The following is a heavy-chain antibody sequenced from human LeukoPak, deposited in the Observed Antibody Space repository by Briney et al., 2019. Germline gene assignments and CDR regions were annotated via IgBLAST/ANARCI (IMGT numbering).Heavy chain of an antibody. V-gene: IGHV4-39*01. J-gene: IGHJ4*02. Sequence: SETLSLNCTVTGASISSSSYYWGWVREPPGKRTEWIGTLNYSGGTYYTPSLKSRVTISVDTSKNQFSLKLTSVTAADTAVYYCARVYYYDSSGYFRPPYFDNWGQGTLVTVSS. CDR2: LNYSGGT. CDR1: GASISSSSYY. CDR3: ARVYYYDSSGYFRPPYFDN. D-gene: IGHD3-22*01.